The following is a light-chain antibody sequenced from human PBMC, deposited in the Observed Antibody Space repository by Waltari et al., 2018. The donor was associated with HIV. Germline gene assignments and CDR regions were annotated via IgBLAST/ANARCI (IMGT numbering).Light chain of an antibody. CDR2: KAS. CDR1: HTVNSW. CDR3: QQYNTYPWT. Sequence: DIQLTQSPSTLSASVGDRVMITCRASHTVNSWLAWYQQKSGTAPKVLIYKASNLKSGVSARFSGSGFGAEFTLTISSLQPDDLATYYCQQYNTYPWTFGQGTRVEIK. V-gene: IGKV1-5*03. J-gene: IGKJ1*01.